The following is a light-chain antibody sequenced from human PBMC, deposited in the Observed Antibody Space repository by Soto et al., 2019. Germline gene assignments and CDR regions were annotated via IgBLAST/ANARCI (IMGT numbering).Light chain of an antibody. CDR3: QQYVTSPYI. CDR1: QSVSSSY. V-gene: IGKV3-20*01. Sequence: EIVLTQSPGTLSLSPGERATLSCRASQSVSSSYLAWYQQKPGQAPRLLIHGVSTRATGIPDRFSGSGSGTDFTLIISRLEPQDFAVYYCQQYVTSPYIFGQGTKLEIK. J-gene: IGKJ2*01. CDR2: GVS.